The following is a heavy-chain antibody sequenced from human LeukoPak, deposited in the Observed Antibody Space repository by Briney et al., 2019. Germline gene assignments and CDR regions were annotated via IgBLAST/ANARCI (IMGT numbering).Heavy chain of an antibody. D-gene: IGHD2-21*02. Sequence: GRSLRLSCATSGITFSGYGMHWVRQAPGKGLEWVAFISHDGRNEYYVDSVKGRFTISRGNSKNTLYLQMDSLRAEDSAVYYCAKGRTASPFYNYYGLDVWGQGTTVTVSS. CDR3: AKGRTASPFYNYYGLDV. CDR2: ISHDGRNE. CDR1: GITFSGYG. V-gene: IGHV3-30*18. J-gene: IGHJ6*02.